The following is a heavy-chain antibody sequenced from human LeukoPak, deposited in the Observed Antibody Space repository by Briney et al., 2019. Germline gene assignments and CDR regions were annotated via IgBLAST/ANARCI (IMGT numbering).Heavy chain of an antibody. J-gene: IGHJ4*02. CDR2: INPDGSKV. CDR3: ARDRGYSSFDY. V-gene: IGHV3-7*01. D-gene: IGHD2-15*01. Sequence: GGSLRLSCAASGFTFSNSWMTWVRQAPGKDLEWVATINPDGSKVAYVGSVKGRFTISRDNAKNPVYLQMSSLRVEETGVFYCARDRGYSSFDYWGQGALVAVSS. CDR1: GFTFSNSW.